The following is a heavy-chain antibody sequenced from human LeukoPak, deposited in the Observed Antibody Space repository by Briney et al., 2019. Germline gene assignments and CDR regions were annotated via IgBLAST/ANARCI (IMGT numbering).Heavy chain of an antibody. V-gene: IGHV3-7*01. CDR2: MKQDGSEK. D-gene: IGHD6-13*01. CDR3: AREGIAAAADY. Sequence: GGSLRLSCVASGFTFSSYLMSWVRQAPRKGLEWVANMKQDGSEKYYVDSVKGRFTISRDNAMTSVYLQMNSLRAEDTAMYYCAREGIAAAADYWGQGMLVTVSS. J-gene: IGHJ4*02. CDR1: GFTFSSYL.